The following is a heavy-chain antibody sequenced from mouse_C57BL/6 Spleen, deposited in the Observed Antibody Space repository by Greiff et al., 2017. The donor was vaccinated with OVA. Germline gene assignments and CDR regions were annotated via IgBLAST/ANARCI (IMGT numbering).Heavy chain of an antibody. CDR2: INPGSGGT. D-gene: IGHD3-3*01. V-gene: IGHV1-54*01. CDR3: AGWEGWSYYFDY. CDR1: GYAFTNYL. Sequence: QVQLQQSGAELVRPGTSVKVSCKASGYAFTNYLIEWVKQRPGQGLEWIGVINPGSGGTNYNEKFKGKATLTADKSSSTAYMQLSSLTSEDSAVDVCAGWEGWSYYFDYWGQGTTLTVSS. J-gene: IGHJ2*01.